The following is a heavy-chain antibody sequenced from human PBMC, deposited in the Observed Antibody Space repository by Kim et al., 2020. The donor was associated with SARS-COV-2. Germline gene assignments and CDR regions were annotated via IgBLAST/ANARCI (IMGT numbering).Heavy chain of an antibody. CDR1: GGSISSSNYY. Sequence: SETLSLTCTVSGGSISSSNYYWGWIRQPPGRGLEWIGTIYYSGSTYYSPSLKSRVTISVDTSKNQFSLKLSSVTAADTAVYYCARTLYTNGWCPIDFWGQGTLVTVSS. D-gene: IGHD6-19*01. CDR3: ARTLYTNGWCPIDF. CDR2: IYYSGST. V-gene: IGHV4-39*01. J-gene: IGHJ4*02.